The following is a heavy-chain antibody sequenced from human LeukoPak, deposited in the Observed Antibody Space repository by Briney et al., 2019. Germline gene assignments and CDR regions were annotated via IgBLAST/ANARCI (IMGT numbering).Heavy chain of an antibody. V-gene: IGHV4-34*01. CDR2: INHSGST. D-gene: IGHD1-26*01. CDR1: GGSFSGYY. Sequence: PSETLSLTCAVYGGSFSGYYWSWIRQPPGKGLEWIGEINHSGSTNYNPSLKSRVTISVDTSKNQFSLKLSSVTAADTAVYYCARLVGATTVGRDYWGQGTLVTVSS. J-gene: IGHJ4*02. CDR3: ARLVGATTVGRDY.